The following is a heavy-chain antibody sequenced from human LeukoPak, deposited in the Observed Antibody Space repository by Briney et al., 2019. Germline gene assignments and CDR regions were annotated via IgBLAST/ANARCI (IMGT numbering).Heavy chain of an antibody. CDR3: ARKFRDYSGSYYDY. CDR1: RYTFTSYY. CDR2: INPSGGST. J-gene: IGHJ4*02. Sequence: GASVTVSCKASRYTFTSYYMHWMRQAPGQGLEWLGIINPSGGSTSYAQKFQGSVTMTRNMSTSTVYMELSSLRSEDTAVYYCARKFRDYSGSYYDYWGQGTLVTVSS. V-gene: IGHV1-46*01. D-gene: IGHD1-26*01.